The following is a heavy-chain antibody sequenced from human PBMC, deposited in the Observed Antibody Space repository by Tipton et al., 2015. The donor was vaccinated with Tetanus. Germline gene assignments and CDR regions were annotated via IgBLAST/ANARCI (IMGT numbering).Heavy chain of an antibody. CDR1: GASVSRSSHY. Sequence: TLSLTCSVSGASVSRSSHYWTWIRQPPGKEPEWVGYVYHNGNTNYHPSLKGRLTISVDTSKNQFSLNLTSVTAADTAVYYCARAGFEGSSSSGYFDHWGLGVLVTVSS. CDR3: ARAGFEGSSSSGYFDH. D-gene: IGHD2-2*01. V-gene: IGHV4-61*01. J-gene: IGHJ4*02. CDR2: VYHNGNT.